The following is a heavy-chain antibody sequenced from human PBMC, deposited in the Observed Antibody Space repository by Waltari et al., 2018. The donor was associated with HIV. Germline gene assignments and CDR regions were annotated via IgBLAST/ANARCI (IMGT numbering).Heavy chain of an antibody. CDR3: ARGLQMTSYASGNWLWEQMLSRYFFDV. Sequence: QAQLQQWGTGLLKPSEALPLTCAVYGASFNDYYWTWIRQLPRNGLEWLGEVGPGGNATCILARGGRLAVSTEASKNHFSLPLTSVAATDTGVYFCARGLQMTSYASGNWLWEQMLSRYFFDVWGQGTRV. D-gene: IGHD2-2*01. CDR2: VGPGGNA. J-gene: IGHJ4*02. CDR1: GASFNDYY. V-gene: IGHV4-34*01.